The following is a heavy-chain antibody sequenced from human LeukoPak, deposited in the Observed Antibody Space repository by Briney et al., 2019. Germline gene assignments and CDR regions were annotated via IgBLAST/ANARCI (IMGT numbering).Heavy chain of an antibody. CDR1: GFTFSKYW. D-gene: IGHD6-19*01. V-gene: IGHV3-74*01. CDR2: INTDGTVT. J-gene: IGHJ4*02. Sequence: GGSLRLSCAASGFTFSKYWMLWVRQAPGKGLESVSRINTDGTVTTYADSVKGRFTVSRDNADNTMFQQMNSVRDEDTAVYYCATKQWLAPPPDSWGQGTPVTVSS. CDR3: ATKQWLAPPPDS.